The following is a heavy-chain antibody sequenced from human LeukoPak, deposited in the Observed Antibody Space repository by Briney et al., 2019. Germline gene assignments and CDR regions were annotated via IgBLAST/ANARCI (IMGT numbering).Heavy chain of an antibody. V-gene: IGHV3-33*06. D-gene: IGHD6-13*01. Sequence: PGGSLRLSCAASGFTFSSYGMHWVRQAPGKGLEWVAVIWYDGSNKYYADSVKGRFTISRDYSKNTLYLQMNSLRAEDTAVYYCAKDLKYSSSWYVRGFDYWGQGTLVTVSS. CDR3: AKDLKYSSSWYVRGFDY. CDR2: IWYDGSNK. J-gene: IGHJ4*02. CDR1: GFTFSSYG.